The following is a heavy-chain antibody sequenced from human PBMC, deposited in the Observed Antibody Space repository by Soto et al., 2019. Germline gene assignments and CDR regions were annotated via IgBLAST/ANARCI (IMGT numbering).Heavy chain of an antibody. CDR2: ISSSSSYI. Sequence: PGGSLRLSCAASGFTFSSCNMNWVRQAPGKGLEWVSSISSSSSYIYYADSVKGRSTISRDNAKNSLYLQMNSLRAEDTAVYYCARGKVDYDSSGYYRMYYFDYWGQGTLVTVSS. D-gene: IGHD3-22*01. J-gene: IGHJ4*02. V-gene: IGHV3-21*01. CDR3: ARGKVDYDSSGYYRMYYFDY. CDR1: GFTFSSCN.